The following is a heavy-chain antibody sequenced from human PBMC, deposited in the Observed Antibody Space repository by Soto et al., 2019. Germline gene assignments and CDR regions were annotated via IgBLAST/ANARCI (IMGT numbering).Heavy chain of an antibody. J-gene: IGHJ4*02. CDR3: ASQRGNTSGTDH. V-gene: IGHV4-39*02. CDR2: VYYGGSP. Sequence: LNRQPPGKGLEWIGNVYYGGSPNYTPSLKSRITTSVDISKNHFSLSLGSVTAADTAVYYCASQRGNTSGTDHWGPGSLVTVTS. D-gene: IGHD2-2*02.